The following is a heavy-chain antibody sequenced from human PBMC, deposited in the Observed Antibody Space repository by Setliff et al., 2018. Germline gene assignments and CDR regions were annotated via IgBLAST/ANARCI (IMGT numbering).Heavy chain of an antibody. D-gene: IGHD5-12*01. CDR1: GGSVGSGNFY. CDR2: IQSSGNT. J-gene: IGHJ4*02. CDR3: AGTSARGTTWLSPFDY. V-gene: IGHV4-61*02. Sequence: PSETLSLTCTVSGGSVGSGNFYWSWIRQTAGKGLEWIGLIQSSGNTNYNPSLQSRVTISIDTSKNQFSLKMTSVTAADTALYYCAGTSARGTTWLSPFDYWGQGTLVTVSS.